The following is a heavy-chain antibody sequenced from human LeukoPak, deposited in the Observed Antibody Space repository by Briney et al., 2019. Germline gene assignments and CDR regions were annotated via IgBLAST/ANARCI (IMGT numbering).Heavy chain of an antibody. D-gene: IGHD3-10*01. CDR1: GFSFRGYG. J-gene: IGHJ4*02. Sequence: HPGGSLRLSCAASGFSFRGYGMHWVRQAPGRGLEYVSAISADGGTTDYLNSVKGRFTIPRDNSKNTLYLQMGRLRSDDTAIYYCARGRGGPPFDFWGQGTVVTVAS. CDR3: ARGRGGPPFDF. V-gene: IGHV3-64*01. CDR2: ISADGGTT.